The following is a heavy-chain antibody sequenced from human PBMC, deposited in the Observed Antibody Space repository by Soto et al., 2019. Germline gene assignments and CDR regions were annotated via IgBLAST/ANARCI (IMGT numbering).Heavy chain of an antibody. J-gene: IGHJ6*02. CDR3: ARGVTGYYYGMDV. CDR2: IYYSGST. V-gene: IGHV4-31*03. CDR1: GGSISSGGYY. Sequence: SETLSLTCTVSGGSISSGGYYWGWIRQHPGKGLEWIGYIYYSGSTYYNPSLKSRVTISVDTSKNQFSLKLSSVTAADTAVYYCARGVTGYYYGMDVWGQGSTVTVS. D-gene: IGHD2-21*02.